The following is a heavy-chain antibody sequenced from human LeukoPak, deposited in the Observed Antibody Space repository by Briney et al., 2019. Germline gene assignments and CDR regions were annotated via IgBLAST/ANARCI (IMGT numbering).Heavy chain of an antibody. D-gene: IGHD5-12*01. CDR3: ARSSGYGSTFFDY. V-gene: IGHV4-28*01. CDR1: GYSISSSNW. J-gene: IGHJ4*02. Sequence: SEPLSLTCAVSGYSISSSNWWGWIRQPPGKGLEWIGYIYYSGSTYYNPSLKSRVTMSVDTSKNQFSLKLSSVTAVDTAVYYCARSSGYGSTFFDYWGQGTLVTVSS. CDR2: IYYSGST.